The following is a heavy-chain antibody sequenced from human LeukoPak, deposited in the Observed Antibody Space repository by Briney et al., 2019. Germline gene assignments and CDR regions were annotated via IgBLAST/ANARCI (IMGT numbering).Heavy chain of an antibody. D-gene: IGHD4-23*01. Sequence: PGGSLRLSCSASGFTFNSYVMHWVRQAPGKGLEYVSAISSNGGSTYYADSVKGRFTISRDNAKNSLYLQMNSLRAEDTAVYYCARESFVAVTPALDYWGQGTLATVSS. CDR2: ISSNGGST. V-gene: IGHV3-64*04. CDR1: GFTFNSYV. J-gene: IGHJ4*02. CDR3: ARESFVAVTPALDY.